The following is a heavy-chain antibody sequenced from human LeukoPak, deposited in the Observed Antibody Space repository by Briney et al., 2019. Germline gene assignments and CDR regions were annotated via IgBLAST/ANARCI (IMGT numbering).Heavy chain of an antibody. D-gene: IGHD1-26*01. CDR1: GGSISSYY. J-gene: IGHJ4*02. V-gene: IGHV4-59*08. CDR2: IYYSGST. CDR3: ASIVGATGIDY. Sequence: SETLSLTCTVSGGSISSYYWSWIRQPPGKGLEWIGYIYYSGSTNYNPSLKSRVTISVDTSKNQFSLKLSSVTAADTAVYYCASIVGATGIDYWGQGTLVTVSS.